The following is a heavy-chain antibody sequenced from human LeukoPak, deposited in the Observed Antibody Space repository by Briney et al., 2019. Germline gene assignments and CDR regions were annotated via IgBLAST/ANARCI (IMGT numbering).Heavy chain of an antibody. CDR3: ARDKYYYDSSGSIRFDY. V-gene: IGHV4-61*02. CDR2: IYTSGST. J-gene: IGHJ4*02. D-gene: IGHD3-22*01. Sequence: PSETLSLTCTVSGGSISSGSYYWSWIRQPAGKGLEWIGRIYTSGSTNYNPSLKSRVTISVDTSKNQFSLKLSSVTAADTAVYYCARDKYYYDSSGSIRFDYWGQGTLVTASS. CDR1: GGSISSGSYY.